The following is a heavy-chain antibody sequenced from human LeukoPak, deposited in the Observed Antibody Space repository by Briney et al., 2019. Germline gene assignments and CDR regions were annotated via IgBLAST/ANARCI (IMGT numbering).Heavy chain of an antibody. Sequence: GESLKISCKGSGYIFSNYWGGWWRQLPGKSLEWIAIIYPHDSHTRYNPSFRGHGTIAADKSISTAYLQWSSLKASDTATYYCARLPLPGEFHKNWFVRWGQGTLVTVSS. CDR2: IYPHDSHT. CDR3: ARLPLPGEFHKNWFVR. CDR1: GYIFSNYW. D-gene: IGHD3-10*01. J-gene: IGHJ5*02. V-gene: IGHV5-51*01.